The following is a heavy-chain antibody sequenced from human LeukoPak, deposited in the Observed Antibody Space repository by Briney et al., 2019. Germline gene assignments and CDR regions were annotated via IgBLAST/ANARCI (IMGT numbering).Heavy chain of an antibody. CDR1: GFTVSSNY. CDR2: IYSGGST. D-gene: IGHD2-15*01. V-gene: IGHV3-53*01. Sequence: GGSLRLSCAASGFTVSSNYMSWVRQAPGKGLEWVSVIYSGGSTYYADSVKGRFTISRDNSKNTLYLQMNSLRAEDTAVYYCARPGGYCSGGSCTDFDIWGQGTMVTVSS. CDR3: ARPGGYCSGGSCTDFDI. J-gene: IGHJ3*02.